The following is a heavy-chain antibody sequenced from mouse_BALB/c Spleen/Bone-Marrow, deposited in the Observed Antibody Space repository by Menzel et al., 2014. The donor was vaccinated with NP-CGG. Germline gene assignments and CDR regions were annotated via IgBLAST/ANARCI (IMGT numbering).Heavy chain of an antibody. CDR2: ISSGGSYT. Sequence: DVKLVESGGGLVKPGGSLKLSCAASDFTFSSYAMSWVRQTPEKRLEWVATISSGGSYTYYPDSVKGRFTISRDNAKNTLYLQMSSLRSEDTAMYYCARHGITRLLDYWGQGTTLTVSS. D-gene: IGHD2-4*01. V-gene: IGHV5-9-3*01. CDR1: DFTFSSYA. J-gene: IGHJ2*01. CDR3: ARHGITRLLDY.